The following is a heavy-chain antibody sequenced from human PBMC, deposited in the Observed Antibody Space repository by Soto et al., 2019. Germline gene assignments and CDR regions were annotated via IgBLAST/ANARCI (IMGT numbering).Heavy chain of an antibody. D-gene: IGHD3-22*01. Sequence: LGESLKISCKGSGYSFTSYWIGWVRQMPGKGLEWMGIIYPGDSDTRYSPSFQGQVTISADKSISTAYLRWSSLKASDTAMYYCARQEGVVIGSGYYYYYYGMDVWGQGTTVTVSS. V-gene: IGHV5-51*01. CDR2: IYPGDSDT. CDR1: GYSFTSYW. J-gene: IGHJ6*02. CDR3: ARQEGVVIGSGYYYYYYGMDV.